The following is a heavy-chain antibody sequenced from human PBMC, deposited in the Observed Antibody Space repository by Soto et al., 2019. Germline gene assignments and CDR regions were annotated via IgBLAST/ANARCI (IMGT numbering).Heavy chain of an antibody. Sequence: GXSVKVSCKASVYIFTDYNIYWLRQAPGQRLEWMGWINGGNGYTKYSQIFQGRVTFTRDTSATTVYMELSSLRSEDTAVYYCARGYGSSSFDHWGQGALVTVSS. CDR2: INGGNGYT. D-gene: IGHD6-13*01. CDR3: ARGYGSSSFDH. J-gene: IGHJ5*02. CDR1: VYIFTDYN. V-gene: IGHV1-3*01.